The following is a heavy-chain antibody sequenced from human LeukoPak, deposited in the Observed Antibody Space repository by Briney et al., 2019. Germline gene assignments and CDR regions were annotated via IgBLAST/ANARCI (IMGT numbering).Heavy chain of an antibody. Sequence: SETLSLTCTVSGGSISSGSYYWSWIRQPAGKGLEWTGRIYTSGSTNYNPSLKSRVTISVDTSKNQFSLKLSSVTAADTAVYYCARDPRVGATPYWGQGTLVTVSS. J-gene: IGHJ4*02. CDR2: IYTSGST. V-gene: IGHV4-61*02. D-gene: IGHD1-26*01. CDR1: GGSISSGSYY. CDR3: ARDPRVGATPY.